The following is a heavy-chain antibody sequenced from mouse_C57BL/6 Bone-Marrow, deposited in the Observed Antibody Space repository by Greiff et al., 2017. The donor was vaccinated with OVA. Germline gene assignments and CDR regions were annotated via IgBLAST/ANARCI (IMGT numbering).Heavy chain of an antibody. Sequence: EVMLVESGGGLVQPKGSLKLSCAASGFTFNTYAMHWVRQAPGKGLEWVARIRSKSSNYATYYADSVKDRFTISRDDSQSMLYLQMNNLKTEDTAMYYCVGDSPYYYGSSSYYAMDYWGQGTSVTVSS. V-gene: IGHV10-3*01. J-gene: IGHJ4*01. CDR3: VGDSPYYYGSSSYYAMDY. CDR1: GFTFNTYA. CDR2: IRSKSSNYAT. D-gene: IGHD1-1*01.